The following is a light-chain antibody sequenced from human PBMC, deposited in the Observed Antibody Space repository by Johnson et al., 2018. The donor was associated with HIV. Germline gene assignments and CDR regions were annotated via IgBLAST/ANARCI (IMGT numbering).Light chain of an antibody. V-gene: IGLV1-51*02. CDR3: ETWDSSVSGV. CDR2: ENN. CDR1: SSNIGNNY. Sequence: VLPQPPSVSAAPGQKVTISCSGSSSNIGNNYVSWYQQLPGTAPKLLIYENNKRPSGIPDRFSGSKSGTSATLGITGLQTGDEADYYCETWDSSVSGVFGTGTKVTVL. J-gene: IGLJ1*01.